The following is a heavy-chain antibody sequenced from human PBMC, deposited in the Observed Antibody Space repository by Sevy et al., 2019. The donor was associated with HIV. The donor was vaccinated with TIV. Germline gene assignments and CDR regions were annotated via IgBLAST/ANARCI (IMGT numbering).Heavy chain of an antibody. CDR1: GFSLSATGVG. D-gene: IGHD6-6*01. J-gene: IGHJ5*02. Sequence: SGPTLVKPTQTLTLTCTFSGFSLSATGVGVGWIRQPPGKALEWLAVIYWDDDERYSPSLRNRVTITKDTSKNQVVLTLTNMDPVDTGTYYCAHTAAAHPNWFDPWGQGTLVTVSS. CDR3: AHTAAAHPNWFDP. V-gene: IGHV2-5*02. CDR2: IYWDDDE.